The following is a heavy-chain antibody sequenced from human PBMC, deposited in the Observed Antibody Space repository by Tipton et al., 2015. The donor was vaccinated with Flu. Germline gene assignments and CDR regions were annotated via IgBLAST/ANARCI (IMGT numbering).Heavy chain of an antibody. CDR3: ARLYKSGGT. CDR2: IYTSGIT. J-gene: IGHJ4*02. D-gene: IGHD6-19*01. Sequence: TLSLTCTVSGGSISRYYWSWIRQPAGKGLEWIGRIYTSGITNYNPSLKSRVIMSVDTSKNQFSLNLSSVTAADTAVYYCARLYKSGGTWGQGTQVTVSS. CDR1: GGSISRYY. V-gene: IGHV4-4*07.